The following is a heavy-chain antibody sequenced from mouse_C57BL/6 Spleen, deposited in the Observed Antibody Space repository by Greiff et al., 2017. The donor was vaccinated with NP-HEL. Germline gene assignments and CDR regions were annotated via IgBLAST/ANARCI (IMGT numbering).Heavy chain of an antibody. V-gene: IGHV1-18*01. CDR3: ARSVYYGSKGFAY. J-gene: IGHJ3*01. CDR2: INPNNGGT. CDR1: GYTFTDYN. Sequence: EVQLQQSGPELVKPGASVKIPCKASGYTFTDYNMDWVKQSHGKSLEWIGDINPNNGGTIYNQKFKGKATLTVDKSSSTAYMELRSLTSEDTAVYYCARSVYYGSKGFAYWGHRTLVTVSA. D-gene: IGHD1-1*01.